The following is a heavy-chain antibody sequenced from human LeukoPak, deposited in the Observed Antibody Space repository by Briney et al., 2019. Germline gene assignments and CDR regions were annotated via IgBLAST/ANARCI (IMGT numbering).Heavy chain of an antibody. Sequence: PGRSLRLSCAASGFTFSSYGMHWVRQAPGKGLEWVAFIRYDGSNKYYADSVKGRFTISRDNSKNTLYLQMNSLRAEDTAVYYCAKDQLGWGHCSSTSCYTGAFDIWGQGTMVTVSS. J-gene: IGHJ3*02. V-gene: IGHV3-30*02. CDR2: IRYDGSNK. CDR3: AKDQLGWGHCSSTSCYTGAFDI. D-gene: IGHD2-2*02. CDR1: GFTFSSYG.